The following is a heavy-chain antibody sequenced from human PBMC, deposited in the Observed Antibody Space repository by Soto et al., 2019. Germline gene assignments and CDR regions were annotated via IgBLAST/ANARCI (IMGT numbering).Heavy chain of an antibody. CDR3: ARDPDEVVGTDYHYYGLDV. CDR1: GDTSSNYG. Sequence: SVKVSCKASGDTSSNYGVSWVRQAPGQGLEWMGGILPVFGTTTYARNFQGRITITADKSTSTVYMELTSLRSDDTATYYCARDPDEVVGTDYHYYGLDVWDQGATVTVS. CDR2: ILPVFGTT. J-gene: IGHJ6*02. D-gene: IGHD1-26*01. V-gene: IGHV1-69*06.